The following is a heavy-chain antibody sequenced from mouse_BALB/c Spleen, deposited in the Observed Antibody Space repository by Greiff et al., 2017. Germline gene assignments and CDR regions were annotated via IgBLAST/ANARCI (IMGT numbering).Heavy chain of an antibody. J-gene: IGHJ2*01. CDR3: ARHYGLGYFDY. V-gene: IGHV5-6-2*01. D-gene: IGHD3-3*01. CDR2: INSNGGST. Sequence: DVMLVESGGGLVKLGGSLKLSCAASGFTFSSYYMSWVRQTPEKRLELIAAINSNGGSTYYPDTVKGRFTISRDNAKNTLYLQMSSLKSEDTALYYCARHYGLGYFDYWGQGTTLTVSS. CDR1: GFTFSSYY.